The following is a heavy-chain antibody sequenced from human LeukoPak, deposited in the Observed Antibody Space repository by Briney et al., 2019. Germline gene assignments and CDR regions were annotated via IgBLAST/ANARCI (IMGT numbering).Heavy chain of an antibody. Sequence: ASVKVSCKASGYTFTGYYMHWVRQAPGQGLEWMGWINPNSGGTNYAQKFQGRVTMTRDTSISTAYMELSRLRSDDTAVYYCAREVPLVGATWFSRYREAFDIWGQGTMVTVSP. J-gene: IGHJ3*02. CDR2: INPNSGGT. V-gene: IGHV1-2*02. CDR1: GYTFTGYY. D-gene: IGHD1-26*01. CDR3: AREVPLVGATWFSRYREAFDI.